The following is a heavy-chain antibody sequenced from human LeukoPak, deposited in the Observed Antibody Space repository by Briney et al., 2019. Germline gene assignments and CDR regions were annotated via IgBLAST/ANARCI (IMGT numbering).Heavy chain of an antibody. V-gene: IGHV5-51*01. CDR2: IYPGDSDT. CDR1: GYSFTSYW. J-gene: IGHJ6*02. CDR3: ARQRSSSKYSDYYYGMDV. Sequence: GESLKISCKGSGYSFTSYWIGWVRQMPGKGLEWMGIIYPGDSDTRYSPSFQGQATISADKSISTAYLQWSSLKASDTAMYYCARQRSSSKYSDYYYGMDVWGQGTTVTVSS. D-gene: IGHD6-6*01.